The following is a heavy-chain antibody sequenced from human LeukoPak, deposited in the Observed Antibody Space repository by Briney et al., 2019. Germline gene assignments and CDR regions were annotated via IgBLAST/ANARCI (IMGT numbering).Heavy chain of an antibody. V-gene: IGHV4-39*07. D-gene: IGHD3-22*01. CDR1: GGSISSSSYY. CDR3: ARGYYDSSGYYQSPIFDY. J-gene: IGHJ4*02. CDR2: IYYSGST. Sequence: SETLSLTCTVSGGSISSSSYYWGWIRQPPGKGLEWIGSIYYSGSTYYTPSLKSRVTISVDTSKNQFSLKLNSVTAADTAVYYCARGYYDSSGYYQSPIFDYWGQGTLVTVSS.